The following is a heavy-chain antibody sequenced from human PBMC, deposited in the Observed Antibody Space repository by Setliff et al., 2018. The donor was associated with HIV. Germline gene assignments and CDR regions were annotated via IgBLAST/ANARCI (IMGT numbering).Heavy chain of an antibody. CDR1: GGSFNTYS. D-gene: IGHD3-22*01. V-gene: IGHV1-69*10. Sequence: SVKVSCKTSGGSFNTYSVSWVRQAPGQGLEWMGGIITTLGGVTKYAQKFQGRVTITADESTNTVYMELSSLRSEDTAVYYCARDYSPTFYYYDSSGTFDYWGQGTLVTVSS. J-gene: IGHJ4*02. CDR2: IITTLGGVT. CDR3: ARDYSPTFYYYDSSGTFDY.